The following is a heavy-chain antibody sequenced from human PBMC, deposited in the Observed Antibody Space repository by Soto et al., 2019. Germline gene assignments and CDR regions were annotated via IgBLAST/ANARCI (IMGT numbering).Heavy chain of an antibody. V-gene: IGHV3-66*01. D-gene: IGHD3-16*01. Sequence: EVQLVESGGGLVQPGGSLRLSCAASGFSVGTNYMNWVRRAQGKGLEWDSLIYSGGDTYYADSVKGRFTISRDKSKTTVYLQMNSLRAEDTAVYYCAKDPFGGGGDSWGQGTLVTVSS. J-gene: IGHJ4*02. CDR1: GFSVGTNY. CDR2: IYSGGDT. CDR3: AKDPFGGGGDS.